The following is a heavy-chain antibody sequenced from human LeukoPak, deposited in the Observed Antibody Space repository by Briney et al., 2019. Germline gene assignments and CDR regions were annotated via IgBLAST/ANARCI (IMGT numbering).Heavy chain of an antibody. J-gene: IGHJ4*02. Sequence: GGSLRLSCAASGFTFSSYAMSWVRQAPGKGLEWVSGISTSGHTYYADSVKGRFTISRDNSKNTLYLQMNSLRAEDTAVYYCAKPMNYYDSTAYNPFGCWGQGTLVTVSS. V-gene: IGHV3-23*01. CDR2: ISTSGHT. CDR3: AKPMNYYDSTAYNPFGC. CDR1: GFTFSSYA. D-gene: IGHD3-22*01.